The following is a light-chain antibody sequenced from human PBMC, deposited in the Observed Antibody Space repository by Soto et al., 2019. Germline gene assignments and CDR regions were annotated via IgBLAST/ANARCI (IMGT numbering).Light chain of an antibody. CDR3: QQYNNWPPWT. J-gene: IGKJ1*01. Sequence: EIVLTQSPGTLSLSPGERATLSCRASQNVRDSNLAWYQQKPGQAPRLLIYGASTRATGIPARFSGSGSGTEFTLTISSLQSEDFAVYYCQQYNNWPPWTFGQGTKV. CDR2: GAS. CDR1: QNVRDSN. V-gene: IGKV3-15*01.